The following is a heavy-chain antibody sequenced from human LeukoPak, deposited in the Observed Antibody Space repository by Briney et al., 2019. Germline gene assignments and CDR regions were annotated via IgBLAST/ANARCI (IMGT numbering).Heavy chain of an antibody. J-gene: IGHJ5*02. V-gene: IGHV4-59*01. CDR1: GGSISSYY. D-gene: IGHD3-9*01. CDR3: ARELEYYDILTGYYPYNWFDP. Sequence: SETLSLTCTVSGGSISSYYWSWIRQPPGKGLEWIGYIYYSGSTNYNPSLKSRVTISVGTSKNQFSLKLSSVTAADTAAYHCARELEYYDILTGYYPYNWFDPWGQGTLVTVSS. CDR2: IYYSGST.